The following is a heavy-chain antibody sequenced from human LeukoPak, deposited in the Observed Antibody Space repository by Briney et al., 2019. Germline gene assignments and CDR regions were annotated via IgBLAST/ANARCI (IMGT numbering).Heavy chain of an antibody. Sequence: ASVKVSRKVSGYTLTELSMHWVRQAPGKGLEWMGGFDPEDGETIYAQKFQGRVTMTEDTSTDTAYMELSSLRSEDTAVYYCATDLKASTHDAFDIWGQGTMVTVSS. CDR1: GYTLTELS. CDR2: FDPEDGET. V-gene: IGHV1-24*01. CDR3: ATDLKASTHDAFDI. D-gene: IGHD2-2*01. J-gene: IGHJ3*02.